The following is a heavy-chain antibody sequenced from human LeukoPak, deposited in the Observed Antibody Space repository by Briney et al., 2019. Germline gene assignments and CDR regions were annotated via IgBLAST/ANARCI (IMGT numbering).Heavy chain of an antibody. V-gene: IGHV3-9*01. Sequence: GGSLRLSCAASGFTFDDYAMHWVRQAPGKGLEWVSGICWNSGSIDYADSVKGRFTISRDNAKKSLYLQMNSLRAEDTALYYCGKDIRYYDTTGGNDYWGQGTLITVSS. J-gene: IGHJ4*02. CDR1: GFTFDDYA. D-gene: IGHD3-22*01. CDR2: ICWNSGSI. CDR3: GKDIRYYDTTGGNDY.